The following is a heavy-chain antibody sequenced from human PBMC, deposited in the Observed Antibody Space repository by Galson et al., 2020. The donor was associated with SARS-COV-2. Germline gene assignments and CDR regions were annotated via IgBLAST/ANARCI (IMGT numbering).Heavy chain of an antibody. V-gene: IGHV3-30*18. CDR1: GFTFSSYG. CDR2: ISYDGSNK. Sequence: SLKISCAASGFTFSSYGIHWVRQAPGKGLEWVAVISYDGSNKYYADSVKGRFTISRDNLKNTLYLQMNSLRAEDTAVYYCAKDLPLHDSGDENAFDIWGQGTMVTVSS. D-gene: IGHD3-10*01. CDR3: AKDLPLHDSGDENAFDI. J-gene: IGHJ3*02.